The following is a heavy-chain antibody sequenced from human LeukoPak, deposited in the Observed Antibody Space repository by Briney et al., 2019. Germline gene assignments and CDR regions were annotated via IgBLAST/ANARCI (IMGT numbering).Heavy chain of an antibody. CDR3: ARSRPNDYGDXPFDY. CDR2: MNPNSGNT. CDR1: GYTFTSYD. D-gene: IGHD4-17*01. Sequence: GASVKVSCKASGYTFTSYDINWVRQATGLGLEWMGWMNPNSGNTGYAQKFQGRVTITRNTSISTAYMELSSLRSEDTAVYYCARSRPNDYGDXPFDYWGQGXLVTVSS. V-gene: IGHV1-8*03. J-gene: IGHJ4*02.